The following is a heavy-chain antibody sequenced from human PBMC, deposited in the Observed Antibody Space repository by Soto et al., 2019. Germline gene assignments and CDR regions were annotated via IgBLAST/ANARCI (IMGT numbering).Heavy chain of an antibody. D-gene: IGHD1-20*01. Sequence: HVKLVQSGGEVKKPGASVKVSCKGSGYSFASHGISWVRQAPGQGLEWMGWISVYNGETIFGRKFQGRVSMTTDTSTSTAYMELSSLTNDDTAVYFCARDPPITQKRRGAPLMDFWGQGTTVTVSS. CDR2: ISVYNGET. J-gene: IGHJ6*02. CDR1: GYSFASHG. V-gene: IGHV1-18*04. CDR3: ARDPPITQKRRGAPLMDF.